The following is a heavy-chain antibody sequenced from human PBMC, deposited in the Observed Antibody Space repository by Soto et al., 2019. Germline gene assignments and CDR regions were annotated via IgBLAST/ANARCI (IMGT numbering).Heavy chain of an antibody. V-gene: IGHV1-46*03. CDR2: INPSGGHT. CDR3: ARGGHVVVVTAVFDL. CDR1: GNTFSNYY. J-gene: IGHJ4*02. Sequence: ASVKVSCKASGNTFSNYYIHWVRQAPGQGLEWMGTINPSGGHTTYAQKFLGRVTMTRDTSTSTLYMELTSLRSEDTAVYYCARGGHVVVVTAVFDLWGQGTLVTVSS. D-gene: IGHD2-21*02.